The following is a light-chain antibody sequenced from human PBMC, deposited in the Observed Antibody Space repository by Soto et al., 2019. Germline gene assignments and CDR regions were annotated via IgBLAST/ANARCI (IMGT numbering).Light chain of an antibody. V-gene: IGKV3-11*01. CDR3: QQRSNWPPEFT. CDR2: DAS. J-gene: IGKJ3*01. Sequence: EIVLTQSPATLSLSPGERATLSCRASQSVSSYLAWYQQKPGQTPRLLIYDASNRATGIPARFSGSGSGTDFTLTISSLEPEDFAVYYCQQRSNWPPEFTFGPGTKVDLK. CDR1: QSVSSY.